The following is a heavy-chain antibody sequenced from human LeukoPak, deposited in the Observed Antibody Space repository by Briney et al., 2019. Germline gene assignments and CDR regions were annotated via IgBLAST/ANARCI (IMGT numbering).Heavy chain of an antibody. J-gene: IGHJ4*02. D-gene: IGHD2-21*02. Sequence: ASVKVSCKASGYTFTSYGISWVRQAPGQGLEWMGWISAYNGNTNYAQKLQGRVTMTTDTSTSTAYMELRSLRSDDTAVYYYARDGPYCGGDRYGMEDYWGQGTLVTVSS. CDR2: ISAYNGNT. CDR3: ARDGPYCGGDRYGMEDY. CDR1: GYTFTSYG. V-gene: IGHV1-18*01.